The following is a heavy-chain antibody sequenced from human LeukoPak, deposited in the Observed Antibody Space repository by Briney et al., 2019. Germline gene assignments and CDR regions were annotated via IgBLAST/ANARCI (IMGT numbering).Heavy chain of an antibody. CDR2: ISAYNGNT. D-gene: IGHD3-3*02. V-gene: IGHV1-18*01. CDR1: GYTFTSYG. CDR3: ARNAFKTSSENYFDF. Sequence: ASVKVSCKASGYTFTSYGISWVRQAPGQGLEWMGWISAYNGNTNYAQRFQGRVTMSTDTSTDTAYMELRSLKSEDTAVYYCARNAFKTSSENYFDFWGRGTLVTVSS. J-gene: IGHJ4*02.